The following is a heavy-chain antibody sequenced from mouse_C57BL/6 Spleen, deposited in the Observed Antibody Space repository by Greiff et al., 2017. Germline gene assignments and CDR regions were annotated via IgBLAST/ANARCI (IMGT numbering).Heavy chain of an antibody. Sequence: VQLQQPGAELVMPGASVKLSCKASGYTFTSYWMHWVKQRPGQGLEWIGEIDPSDSYTNYNQKFKGKSTLTVDKSSSTAYMQLSSLTSEDSAVYYCARRKHSNGIDDWGQGTTLTVSS. CDR2: IDPSDSYT. V-gene: IGHV1-69*01. CDR1: GYTFTSYW. D-gene: IGHD2-5*01. CDR3: ARRKHSNGIDD. J-gene: IGHJ2*01.